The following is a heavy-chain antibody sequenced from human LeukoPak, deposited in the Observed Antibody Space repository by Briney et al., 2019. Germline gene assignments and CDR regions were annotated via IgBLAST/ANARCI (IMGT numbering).Heavy chain of an antibody. CDR1: GGSFSGYY. CDR3: ARRHRITMVRGVFDY. V-gene: IGHV4-34*01. J-gene: IGHJ4*02. D-gene: IGHD3-10*01. Sequence: SETLSLTCAVYGGSFSGYYWSWIRQPPGKGLEWIGEINHSGSTNYNPSPKSRVTISVDTSKNQFSLKLSSVTAADTAVYYCARRHRITMVRGVFDYWGQGTLVTVSS. CDR2: INHSGST.